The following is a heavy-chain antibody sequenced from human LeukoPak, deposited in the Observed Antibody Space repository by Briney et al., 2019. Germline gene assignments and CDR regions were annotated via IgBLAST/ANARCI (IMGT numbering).Heavy chain of an antibody. V-gene: IGHV3-23*01. J-gene: IGHJ3*02. D-gene: IGHD3-22*01. CDR2: ISNSGSST. Sequence: GGSLRLSCAASGFTFSSYAMLWVRQAPGKGLEWVSVISNSGSSTDYADSAKGRFTISRDNSQNTLYLQMNSPRAEDTAVYYCAKDPPRSRAIVDAFDIWGQGTLVTVSS. CDR3: AKDPPRSRAIVDAFDI. CDR1: GFTFSSYA.